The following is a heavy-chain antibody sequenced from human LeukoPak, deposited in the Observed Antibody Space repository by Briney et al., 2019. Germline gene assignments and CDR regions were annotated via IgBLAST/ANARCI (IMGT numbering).Heavy chain of an antibody. D-gene: IGHD3-16*01. Sequence: SQTLSLICTVSGGSISSGGYYWSWIRQHPGKGLEWIGYIYYSGSTYYNPSLKSRVTISVDTSKNQFSLKLSPVTAADTAVYYCARVVWRVYYFDYWGQRSLVTVSS. V-gene: IGHV4-31*03. CDR2: IYYSGST. CDR1: GGSISSGGYY. CDR3: ARVVWRVYYFDY. J-gene: IGHJ4*02.